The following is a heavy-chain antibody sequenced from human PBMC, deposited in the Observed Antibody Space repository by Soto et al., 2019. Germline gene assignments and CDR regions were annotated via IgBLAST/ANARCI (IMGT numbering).Heavy chain of an antibody. Sequence: QVQLVKSGAEVKKPGASVKVSCKASGYTFTNFGINWVRQAPGLGLEWVGWISPYNGNTQTVEKLQGRVTMTTDTSTSTAYMELRSLRSDDTAVYYCARGRDYGDFYFDYWGQGTLVTVSS. D-gene: IGHD4-17*01. CDR1: GYTFTNFG. CDR3: ARGRDYGDFYFDY. V-gene: IGHV1-18*01. J-gene: IGHJ4*02. CDR2: ISPYNGNT.